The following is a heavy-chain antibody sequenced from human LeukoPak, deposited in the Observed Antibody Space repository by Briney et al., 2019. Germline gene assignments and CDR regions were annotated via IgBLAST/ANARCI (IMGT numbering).Heavy chain of an antibody. J-gene: IGHJ4*02. Sequence: SQTLSLTCTVSGGSISSDGYYWRWIRQPPGEGLEWIGYIYYRGGTYYNPSLRSRVTISVDTSKNQFSLKLSSVTAVDTAVYYCARGGTTVIAPVYWGQGTRVTVSS. CDR2: IYYRGGT. D-gene: IGHD4-23*01. CDR3: ARGGTTVIAPVY. CDR1: GGSISSDGYY. V-gene: IGHV4-30-4*01.